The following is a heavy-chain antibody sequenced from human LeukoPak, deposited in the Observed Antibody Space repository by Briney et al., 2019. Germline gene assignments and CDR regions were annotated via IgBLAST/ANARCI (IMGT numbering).Heavy chain of an antibody. V-gene: IGHV3-21*01. J-gene: IGHJ4*02. CDR1: GFTFSSYW. D-gene: IGHD3-3*01. CDR2: ISSSSSYI. Sequence: GGSLRLSCAASGFTFSSYWMNWVRQAPGKGLEWVSSISSSSSYIYYADSVKGRFTISRDNAKNSLYLQMNSPRAEDTAVYYCARAALEWLSLDYWGQGTLVTVSS. CDR3: ARAALEWLSLDY.